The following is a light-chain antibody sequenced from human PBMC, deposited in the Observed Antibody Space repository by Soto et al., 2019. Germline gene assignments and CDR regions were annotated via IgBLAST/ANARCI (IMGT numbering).Light chain of an antibody. CDR3: QLRSNWPPWT. CDR2: DAS. Sequence: EIVMTQSPATLSVSPGESATLSCRASQSVSSSLAWHQQKPGQAPRILMYDASTRATGISARFSGSGSGTEFTLTISSLEPEDFAVYYCQLRSNWPPWTFGQGTKVDIK. V-gene: IGKV3-15*01. CDR1: QSVSSS. J-gene: IGKJ1*01.